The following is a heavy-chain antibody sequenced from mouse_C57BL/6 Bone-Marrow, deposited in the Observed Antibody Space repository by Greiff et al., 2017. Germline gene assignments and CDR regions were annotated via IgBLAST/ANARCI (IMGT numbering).Heavy chain of an antibody. D-gene: IGHD2-3*01. CDR1: GFTFTDYY. J-gene: IGHJ4*01. Sequence: EVKLVESGPVLVKPGPSVKISCKASGFTFTDYYMHWVKQSHGKRLEWIGLVYPYNGGTSYNQKFKGKATLTVETSSSTAYMELNSLTSEDSAVYYCARGYDGYSPYYYAMDYWGQGTSVTVSS. CDR2: VYPYNGGT. V-gene: IGHV1-36*01. CDR3: ARGYDGYSPYYYAMDY.